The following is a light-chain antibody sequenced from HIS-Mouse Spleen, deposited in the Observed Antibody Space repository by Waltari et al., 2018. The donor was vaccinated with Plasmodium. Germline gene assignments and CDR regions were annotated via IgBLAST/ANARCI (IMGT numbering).Light chain of an antibody. Sequence: AIRMTQSPSSFSASTGDRVTITCRASQGISSYLAWYQQKPGKAPKLLIYSASTLQSGVPSRFIGSGSGTDFTLTIRCLQSEDFATYYCQQYYSYPLTFGGGTKVEIK. CDR2: SAS. V-gene: IGKV1-8*01. CDR1: QGISSY. CDR3: QQYYSYPLT. J-gene: IGKJ4*01.